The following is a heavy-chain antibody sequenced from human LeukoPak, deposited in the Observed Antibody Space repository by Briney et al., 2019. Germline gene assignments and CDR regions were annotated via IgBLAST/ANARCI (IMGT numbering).Heavy chain of an antibody. CDR1: GGSISSYY. CDR2: IYYSGST. CDR3: ARARGPATIFDLSYYFDY. J-gene: IGHJ4*02. D-gene: IGHD3-3*01. V-gene: IGHV4-59*01. Sequence: KSSETLSLTCTVSGGSISSYYWSWIRQPPGKGLEWIGYIYYSGSTNYNPSLKSRGTISVDTSKNQFSLKLRSVTAADTAVYYCARARGPATIFDLSYYFDYWGQGTLVTVSS.